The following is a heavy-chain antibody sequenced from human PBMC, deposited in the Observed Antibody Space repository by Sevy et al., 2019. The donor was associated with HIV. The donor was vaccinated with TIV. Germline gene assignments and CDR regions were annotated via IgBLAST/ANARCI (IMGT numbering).Heavy chain of an antibody. J-gene: IGHJ6*02. V-gene: IGHV3-21*01. CDR2: ISSDSNYI. Sequence: GGSLRLSCAASGFMFSSYSMNWVRQAPGKGLEWVSSISSDSNYIYYADSVKGRFTISRDNAKNSLYLQMNSLRAEDTAVYYCAGPDATGGMDVWGQGSTVTASS. CDR1: GFMFSSYS. CDR3: AGPDATGGMDV.